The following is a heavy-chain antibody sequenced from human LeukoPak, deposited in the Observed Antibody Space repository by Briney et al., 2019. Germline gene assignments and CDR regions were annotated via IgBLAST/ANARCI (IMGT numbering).Heavy chain of an antibody. Sequence: ASVKLSCKVSGYTLTELSMHWGRESPGKGLEWMGGFHPEDGETNYAQKFQGRVTMTEDTSTDTAYMELSSLRSEDTAVYYCATVVANLGDYVWGSYRHWGQGTLVTVSS. D-gene: IGHD3-16*02. V-gene: IGHV1-24*01. CDR3: ATVVANLGDYVWGSYRH. CDR1: GYTLTELS. J-gene: IGHJ4*02. CDR2: FHPEDGET.